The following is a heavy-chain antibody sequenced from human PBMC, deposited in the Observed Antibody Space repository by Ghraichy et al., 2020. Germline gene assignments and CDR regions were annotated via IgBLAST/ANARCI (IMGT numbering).Heavy chain of an antibody. CDR2: MNPNSGNT. CDR1: GYTFTSYD. Sequence: ASVKVSCKASGYTFTSYDINWVRQATGQGLEWMGWMNPNSGNTGYAQKFQGRVTMTRNTSISTAYMELSSLRSEDTAVYYCARSRAVGHGVDFWSGYLRGQNGNCFDPWGQGTLVTVSS. CDR3: ARSRAVGHGVDFWSGYLRGQNGNCFDP. J-gene: IGHJ5*02. V-gene: IGHV1-8*01. D-gene: IGHD3-3*01.